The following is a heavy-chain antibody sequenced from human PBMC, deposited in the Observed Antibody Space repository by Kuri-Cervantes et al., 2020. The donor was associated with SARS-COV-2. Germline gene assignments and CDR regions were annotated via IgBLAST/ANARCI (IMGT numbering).Heavy chain of an antibody. J-gene: IGHJ4*02. V-gene: IGHV3-23*01. CDR1: GFTSSSYA. Sequence: GGSLRLSCAASGFTSSSYAMSWVRQAPGKGLEWVSAISGSGGSTYYADSVKGRFTISRDNSKNTLYLQMNSLRAEDTAVYYCANWRRRIAAAGPFDYWGQGTLVTVSS. CDR3: ANWRRRIAAAGPFDY. D-gene: IGHD6-13*01. CDR2: ISGSGGST.